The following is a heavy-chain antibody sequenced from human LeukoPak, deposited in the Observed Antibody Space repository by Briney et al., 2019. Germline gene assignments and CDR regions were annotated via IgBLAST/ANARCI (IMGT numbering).Heavy chain of an antibody. CDR2: IYYSGST. D-gene: IGHD6-19*01. V-gene: IGHV4-59*01. CDR1: GGSISSYY. Sequence: SETLSLTCTVSGGSISSYYWSWIRQPPGKGLEWIGYIYYSGSTNYNPSLKSRVTISVDTSKNQFSLKLSSVTAADTAVYYCARDGDGSGWSDYWGQGTLVTVSS. J-gene: IGHJ4*02. CDR3: ARDGDGSGWSDY.